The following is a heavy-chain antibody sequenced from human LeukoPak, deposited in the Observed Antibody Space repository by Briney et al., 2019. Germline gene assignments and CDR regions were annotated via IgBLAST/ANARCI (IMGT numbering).Heavy chain of an antibody. V-gene: IGHV3-23*01. CDR2: ISSSGGST. CDR1: GFTFYNYA. D-gene: IGHD5-18*01. CDR3: AKGGYGWPFDY. J-gene: IGHJ4*02. Sequence: GGSLRLSCAASGFTFYNYAMSWVRQAPGKGLEWVSGISSSGGSTCYADSVKGRFTILRDNSKNTLHLQMNSLRAEDTAVYYCAKGGYGWPFDYWGQGTLVAVSS.